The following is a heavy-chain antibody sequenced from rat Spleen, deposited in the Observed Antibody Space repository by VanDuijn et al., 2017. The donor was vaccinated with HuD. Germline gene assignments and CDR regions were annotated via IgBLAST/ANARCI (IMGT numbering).Heavy chain of an antibody. D-gene: IGHD1-6*01. CDR2: ITNTGVNA. J-gene: IGHJ4*01. Sequence: EVQLVESGGGLVQPETSLKLSCVASGFTFNNYWMTWIRPTPGKGLEWVGSITNTGVNAYYPDSVKGRFTISRDNAESTLYLQMDSLRSEATATYYCASLMYTPDYLGVMDVWGQGASVTVSS. CDR3: ASLMYTPDYLGVMDV. V-gene: IGHV5-31*01. CDR1: GFTFNNYW.